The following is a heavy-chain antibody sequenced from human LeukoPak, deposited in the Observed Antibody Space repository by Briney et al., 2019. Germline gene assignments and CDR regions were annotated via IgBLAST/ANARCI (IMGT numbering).Heavy chain of an antibody. V-gene: IGHV4-59*01. CDR3: ASSTYYYGSGSYAPPNY. CDR1: GGSISSYY. J-gene: IGHJ4*02. Sequence: SETLSLTCTVSGGSISSYYWSWIRQPPGKGLEWIGYIYYSGSTSYNPSLKSRVTISVDTSKNQFSLKLSSVTAADTAVYYCASSTYYYGSGSYAPPNYWGQGTLVTVSS. D-gene: IGHD3-10*01. CDR2: IYYSGST.